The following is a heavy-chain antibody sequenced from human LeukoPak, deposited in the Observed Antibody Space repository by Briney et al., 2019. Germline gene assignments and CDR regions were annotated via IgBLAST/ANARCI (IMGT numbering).Heavy chain of an antibody. J-gene: IGHJ5*02. CDR2: ISYDGSNK. CDR1: GFTFSSYA. V-gene: IGHV3-30-3*02. Sequence: PGGSLRLSCAASGFTFSSYAMHWVRQAPGKGLEWVAVISYDGSNKYYADSVKGRFTISRDNSKNTLYLQMNSLRAEDTAVYYCAKCGSSGWYLGWFDPWGQGTLVTVSS. D-gene: IGHD6-19*01. CDR3: AKCGSSGWYLGWFDP.